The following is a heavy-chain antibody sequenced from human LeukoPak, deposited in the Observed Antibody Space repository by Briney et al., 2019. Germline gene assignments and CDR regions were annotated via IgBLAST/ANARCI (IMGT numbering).Heavy chain of an antibody. CDR2: ISSSGRKT. CDR1: GFTFNRYA. Sequence: GGSPRLSCSASGFTFNRYAMSWVRQAPGKGLEWVSSISSSGRKTYYAGSVQGQFSISRDNSKHTLYLQTSSLRAEDTAVYYCARDVGRDYDFWSGPYAALRWFDPWGQGTLVTVSS. CDR3: ARDVGRDYDFWSGPYAALRWFDP. D-gene: IGHD3-3*01. V-gene: IGHV3-23*01. J-gene: IGHJ5*02.